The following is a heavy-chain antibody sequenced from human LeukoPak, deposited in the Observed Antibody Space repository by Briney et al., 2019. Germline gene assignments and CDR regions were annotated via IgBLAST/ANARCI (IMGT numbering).Heavy chain of an antibody. V-gene: IGHV1-46*01. CDR3: ARESDTGKDFDH. Sequence: GASVKVSCKTSGYTFTTYYMHWARQAPGQGLEWMGMINPSSGSTSYAQKFQGRVTMTRGTSTSTVFMELSSLKSEDTALYYCARESDTGKDFDHWGQGTLVTVSS. J-gene: IGHJ4*02. D-gene: IGHD1-1*01. CDR1: GYTFTTYY. CDR2: INPSSGST.